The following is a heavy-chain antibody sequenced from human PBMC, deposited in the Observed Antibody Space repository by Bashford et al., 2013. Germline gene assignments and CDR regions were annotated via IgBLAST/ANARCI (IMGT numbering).Heavy chain of an antibody. CDR1: GYTFTNYH. CDR2: INPSGGST. Sequence: VASVKVSCKASGYTFTNYHMHWVRQAPGQGLEWMGIINPSGGSTTYAQKFQGRVTMTRDTSTSTVYMELSSLRSEDSAVYYCARALLSSNRFDPWGQGTLVTVSS. V-gene: IGHV1-46*01. J-gene: IGHJ5*02. CDR3: ARALLSSNRFDP. D-gene: IGHD3-3*02.